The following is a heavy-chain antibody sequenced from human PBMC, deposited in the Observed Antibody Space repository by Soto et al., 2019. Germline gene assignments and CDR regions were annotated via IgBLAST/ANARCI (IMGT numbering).Heavy chain of an antibody. Sequence: EVQLVESGGDLVQPGGSLRLSCAATEFTLNDYYMDWVRQAPGKGLEWLGRTRNKANSYTTEYAASVRGRFTISRDDSEKSLYLQMNSLKTEDTAVYYCVRNNGLNRYFDLWGRGTVVTVSS. V-gene: IGHV3-72*01. J-gene: IGHJ2*01. D-gene: IGHD1-20*01. CDR2: TRNKANSYTT. CDR1: EFTLNDYY. CDR3: VRNNGLNRYFDL.